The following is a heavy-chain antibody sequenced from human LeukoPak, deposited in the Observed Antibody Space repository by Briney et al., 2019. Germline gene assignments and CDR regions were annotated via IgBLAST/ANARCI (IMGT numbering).Heavy chain of an antibody. Sequence: ASVKVSCRASGYXFTTYYMHWVRQAPGQGLEWMGLINCSGGSTIYAQKFQGRVTMTRDTSTRTVYMELSSLRSEDTAVYYCARESSVTAMDIGSYWGQGTLVTVSS. D-gene: IGHD2-2*03. V-gene: IGHV1-46*01. CDR3: ARESSVTAMDIGSY. CDR1: GYXFTTYY. J-gene: IGHJ4*02. CDR2: INCSGGST.